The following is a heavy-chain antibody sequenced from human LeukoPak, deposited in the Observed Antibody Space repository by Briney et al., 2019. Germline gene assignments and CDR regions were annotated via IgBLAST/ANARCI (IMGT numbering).Heavy chain of an antibody. D-gene: IGHD1-26*01. CDR3: ARGEAAGATSPFDY. J-gene: IGHJ4*02. Sequence: ASVKVSCKASGYTLNNYGITWVRQPPGQGLEWMGWISGYNAYTNYAPRLQGRVTMTTDTSTSTAYMELRSLRSDDTAVYYCARGEAAGATSPFDYWGQGTLVTVSS. CDR2: ISGYNAYT. V-gene: IGHV1-18*01. CDR1: GYTLNNYG.